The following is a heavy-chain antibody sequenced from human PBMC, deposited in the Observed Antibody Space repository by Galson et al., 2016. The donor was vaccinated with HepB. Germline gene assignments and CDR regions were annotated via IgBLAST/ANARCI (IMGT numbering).Heavy chain of an antibody. CDR3: TRDGWYDSGSGFDPFDH. V-gene: IGHV3-23*01. Sequence: SLRLSCAASGFTFRSYAMSWVRQAPGKGLEWVSAISGSGGSTYYADSVKGRFTISRDNSKNTLYLQMNSLRLEDTAVYYCTRDGWYDSGSGFDPFDHWGQGTLVTVSS. D-gene: IGHD6-19*01. CDR2: ISGSGGST. CDR1: GFTFRSYA. J-gene: IGHJ4*02.